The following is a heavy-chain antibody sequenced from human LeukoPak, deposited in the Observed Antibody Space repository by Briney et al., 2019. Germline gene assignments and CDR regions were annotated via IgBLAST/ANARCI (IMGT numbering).Heavy chain of an antibody. D-gene: IGHD2-21*01. V-gene: IGHV3-23*01. J-gene: IGHJ4*02. CDR3: ARAPVTSCRGAYCYPFDY. CDR1: GFTLSSYA. Sequence: PGGSLRLSCAASGFTLSSYAMNWVRQAPGKGLEWVSGISGSGSAYYADSVRGRFTISRDNSKNTLYLQMNSLRLEDAAVYFCARAPVTSCRGAYCYPFDYWGQGTQVTVSS. CDR2: ISGSGSA.